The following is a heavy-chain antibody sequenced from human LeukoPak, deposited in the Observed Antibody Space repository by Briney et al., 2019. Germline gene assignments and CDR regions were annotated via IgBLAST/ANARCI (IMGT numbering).Heavy chain of an antibody. CDR1: DYTFTKYG. V-gene: IGHV1-18*01. D-gene: IGHD1-26*01. J-gene: IGHJ5*02. CDR2: IDAYSGNT. CDR3: ATNEVGATSWFDP. Sequence: GASVKVSCKASDYTFTKYGISWVRQAPGQGLEWIGWIDAYSGNTNYALKLQGRVTLTTDTPTRTAYMELRSPRSDDTAVYYCATNEVGATSWFDPWGQGTLVTVSS.